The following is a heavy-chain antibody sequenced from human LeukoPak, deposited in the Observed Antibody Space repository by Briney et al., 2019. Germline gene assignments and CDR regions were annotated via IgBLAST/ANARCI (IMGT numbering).Heavy chain of an antibody. CDR1: GYSISSGYY. V-gene: IGHV4-38-2*01. Sequence: SETLSLTCAVSGYSISSGYYWGWIRQPPGKWLEWIGSIYHSGSTYYNPSLKSRVTISVDTSKNQFSLKLSSVTAADTAVYYCARAGYSGYDTPLEYDYWGQGTLVTVSS. J-gene: IGHJ4*02. CDR2: IYHSGST. D-gene: IGHD5-12*01. CDR3: ARAGYSGYDTPLEYDY.